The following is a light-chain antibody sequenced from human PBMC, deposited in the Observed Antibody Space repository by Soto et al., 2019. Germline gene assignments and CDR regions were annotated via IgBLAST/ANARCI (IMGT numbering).Light chain of an antibody. CDR2: GAS. V-gene: IGKV3-20*01. J-gene: IGKJ1*01. CDR1: QSVSSNY. Sequence: EILMTQSPDTLSVSPGESATLSCRASQSVSSNYLAWYQQKPGQAPRLLVYGASSRATGIPDRFSGSGSGTDFTLTISRLEPEDFAVYYCQQYGSSRWTFGQGTKVDIK. CDR3: QQYGSSRWT.